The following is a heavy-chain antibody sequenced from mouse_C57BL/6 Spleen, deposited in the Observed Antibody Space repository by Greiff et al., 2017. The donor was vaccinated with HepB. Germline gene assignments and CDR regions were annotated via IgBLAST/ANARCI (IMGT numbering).Heavy chain of an antibody. CDR2: IHPNSGST. V-gene: IGHV1-64*01. Sequence: QVQLKQSGAELVKPGASVKLSCKASGYTFTSYWMHWVKQRPGQGLEWIGMIHPNSGSTNYNEKFKSKATLTVDKSSSTAYMQLSSLTSEDSAVYYCARWEDYRAYWGQGTLVTVSA. CDR1: GYTFTSYW. J-gene: IGHJ3*01. CDR3: ARWEDYRAY. D-gene: IGHD2-14*01.